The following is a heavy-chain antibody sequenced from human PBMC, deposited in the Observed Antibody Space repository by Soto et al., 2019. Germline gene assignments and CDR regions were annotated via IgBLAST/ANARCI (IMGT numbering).Heavy chain of an antibody. CDR1: GYTFTCYA. V-gene: IGHV1-3*01. J-gene: IGHJ4*02. CDR2: INAGNGNT. D-gene: IGHD5-18*01. Sequence: GASVKVSCKASGYTFTCYAMYCVRQAPGQRLEWMGWINAGNGNTKYSQKFQGRVTITRDTSASTAYMELSSLRSEDTAVYYCARGGYVDTAMAIYWGQGTLVTVSS. CDR3: ARGGYVDTAMAIY.